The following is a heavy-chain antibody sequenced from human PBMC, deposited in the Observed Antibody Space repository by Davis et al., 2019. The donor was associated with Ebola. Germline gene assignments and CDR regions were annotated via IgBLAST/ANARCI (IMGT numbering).Heavy chain of an antibody. J-gene: IGHJ6*02. D-gene: IGHD5-12*01. V-gene: IGHV3-21*01. CDR3: ARDSGYDYGGYYYYGMDV. CDR1: GFTFSNAW. Sequence: GESLKISCAASGFTFSNAWMNWVRQAPGKGLEWVSSISSSSSYIYYADSVKGRFTISRDNAKNSLYLQMNSLRAEDTAVYYCARDSGYDYGGYYYYGMDVWGQGTTVTVSS. CDR2: ISSSSSYI.